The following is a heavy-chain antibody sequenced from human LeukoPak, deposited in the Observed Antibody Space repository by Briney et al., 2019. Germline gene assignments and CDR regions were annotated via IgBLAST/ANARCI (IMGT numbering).Heavy chain of an antibody. V-gene: IGHV4-59*02. J-gene: IGHJ4*02. CDR3: ARESNYYDSSGYWGIED. CDR2: VYYSGST. Sequence: SETLSLTCVVSGGSVSGYYWGWIRQPPGRGLEWIGYVYYSGSTNYNPSFKSRITISVDTSRKQFSLKLSSVTAADTAVYYCARESNYYDSSGYWGIEDWGQGTLVTVSS. D-gene: IGHD3-22*01. CDR1: GGSVSGYY.